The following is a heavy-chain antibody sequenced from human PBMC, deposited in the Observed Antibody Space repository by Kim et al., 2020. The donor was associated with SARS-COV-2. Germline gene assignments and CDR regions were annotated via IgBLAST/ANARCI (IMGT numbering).Heavy chain of an antibody. D-gene: IGHD5-12*01. CDR2: GRT. Sequence: GRTNDADSEKGRFTISRYNSKNALYLQMNSLRAEDTAVYYCAKSWATGVDYWGQGPLVTVSS. CDR3: AKSWATGVDY. J-gene: IGHJ4*02. V-gene: IGHV3-23*01.